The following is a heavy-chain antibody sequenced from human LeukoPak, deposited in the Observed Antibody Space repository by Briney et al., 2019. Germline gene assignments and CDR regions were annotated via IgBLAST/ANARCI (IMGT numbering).Heavy chain of an antibody. D-gene: IGHD5-12*01. V-gene: IGHV3-21*01. Sequence: PGGSLRLSCAASGFTFSSYSMNWVRQAPGKGLEWVSSISSSSSYIYYGDSVKGGFTISRDNAKDSLYLQMNSLRAEDTAVYYCARDYEIYWGQGTLVTVSS. J-gene: IGHJ4*02. CDR1: GFTFSSYS. CDR3: ARDYEIY. CDR2: ISSSSSYI.